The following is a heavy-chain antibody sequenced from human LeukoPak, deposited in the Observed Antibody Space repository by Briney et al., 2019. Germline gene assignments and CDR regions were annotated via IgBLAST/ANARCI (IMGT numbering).Heavy chain of an antibody. V-gene: IGHV3-23*01. CDR2: ISGSGGIT. CDR3: TKRPGFTKIAGSDC. CDR1: GFTFSNYA. J-gene: IGHJ4*02. D-gene: IGHD6-13*01. Sequence: PGGSLRLSCEASGFTFSNYAMSWVRQAPGKGLEWVSDISGSGGITYYADSVKGRFTISRDNSKTTLYLQMNSLRAEDTAVYYCTKRPGFTKIAGSDCWGQGTLVTVSS.